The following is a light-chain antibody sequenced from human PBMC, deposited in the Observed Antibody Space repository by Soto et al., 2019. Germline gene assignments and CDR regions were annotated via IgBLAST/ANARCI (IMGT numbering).Light chain of an antibody. V-gene: IGLV2-8*01. J-gene: IGLJ2*01. CDR3: CSYGGSNNLV. Sequence: QSALTQPPSASGSPGQSVTISCTGTSSDVGGYNYVSWYQHHPGKAPKLMIYEDTDRPPGVPDRFSGSKSGNTASLTVSGLQAEDEADYYCCSYGGSNNLVFGGGTKLTVL. CDR2: EDT. CDR1: SSDVGGYNY.